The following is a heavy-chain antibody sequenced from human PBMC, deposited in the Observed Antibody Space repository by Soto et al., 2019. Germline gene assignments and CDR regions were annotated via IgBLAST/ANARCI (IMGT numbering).Heavy chain of an antibody. V-gene: IGHV4-38-2*02. CDR3: ARDLSRGYQPFYFDY. CDR2: TSYDGKS. D-gene: IGHD3-22*01. Sequence: SETLPLTCKVSGYLINSGYSWGWIRQSPGKGLEWIGSTSYDGKSYYKPSLKSRVVMSVDLANNQFSLRLRSVTAADTAVYYCARDLSRGYQPFYFDYWGQGTPVTGSS. J-gene: IGHJ4*01. CDR1: GYLINSGYS.